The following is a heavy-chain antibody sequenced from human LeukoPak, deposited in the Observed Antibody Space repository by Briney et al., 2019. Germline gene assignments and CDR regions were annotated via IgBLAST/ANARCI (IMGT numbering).Heavy chain of an antibody. CDR3: ARVGADYNILTGYYDAFDI. D-gene: IGHD3-9*01. CDR1: GGSISSYY. CDR2: IYYSGCP. J-gene: IGHJ3*02. Sequence: SETLSLTCTVSGGSISSYYWSWIRQPPGKGLEWIGYIYYSGCPNYNPSLKSRVTIFVDTSKNQFSLKMSSVTAADTAVYYCARVGADYNILTGYYDAFDIWGQGTMVTVSS. V-gene: IGHV4-59*01.